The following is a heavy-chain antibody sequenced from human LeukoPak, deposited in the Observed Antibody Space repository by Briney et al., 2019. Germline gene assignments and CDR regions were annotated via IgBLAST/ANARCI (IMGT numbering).Heavy chain of an antibody. CDR3: ANRQHDFWSGYYNRY. Sequence: GGSLRLSCTASKFTFSNYGMQWVRQAPGKGLEWVAVVSSDGGTKYYADSVKGRFTISRDNSKNTLYLQMNSLRAEDTAVYYCANRQHDFWSGYYNRYWGQGTLVTVSS. J-gene: IGHJ4*02. V-gene: IGHV3-30*18. CDR1: KFTFSNYG. CDR2: VSSDGGTK. D-gene: IGHD3-3*01.